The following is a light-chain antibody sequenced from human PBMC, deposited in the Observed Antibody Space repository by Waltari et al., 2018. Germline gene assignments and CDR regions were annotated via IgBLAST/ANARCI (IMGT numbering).Light chain of an antibody. CDR3: QQRSNWPIT. CDR2: DAS. J-gene: IGKJ5*01. V-gene: IGKV3-11*01. CDR1: QSVSSY. Sequence: EIVLTQSPATLSLSPGARATLSCRARQSVSSYLAWYQQKPGQAPRLLIYDASNRATGIPARFSGSGSGTDFTLTISSLEPEDFAVYYCQQRSNWPITFGQGTRLEIK.